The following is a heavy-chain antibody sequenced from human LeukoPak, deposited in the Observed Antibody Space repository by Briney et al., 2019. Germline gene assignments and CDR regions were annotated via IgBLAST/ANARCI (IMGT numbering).Heavy chain of an antibody. J-gene: IGHJ3*02. D-gene: IGHD2-21*02. CDR2: IYYSGST. V-gene: IGHV4-59*08. Sequence: SETLSLTYTVSGGSISSYYWSWIRQPPGKGLEWIGYIYYSGSTNYNPSLKSRVTISVDTSKNQFSLKLSSVTAADTAVYYCARLLAYCGGDCYPHAFDIWGQGTMVTVSS. CDR3: ARLLAYCGGDCYPHAFDI. CDR1: GGSISSYY.